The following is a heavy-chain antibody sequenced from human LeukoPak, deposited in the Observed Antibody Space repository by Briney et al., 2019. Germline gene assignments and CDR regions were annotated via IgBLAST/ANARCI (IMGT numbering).Heavy chain of an antibody. D-gene: IGHD2-21*02. J-gene: IGHJ4*02. CDR3: ARGASCGGDCYPH. Sequence: GGSLRLSCEASGFSVRSSYTSWVRQAPGMGLEWVSVIYTSDSTHYADSVKGRFIISRDNSRNTLYLQMNSLRAEDTAVYYCARGASCGGDCYPHWGQGTLVTVSS. CDR1: GFSVRSSY. V-gene: IGHV3-53*01. CDR2: IYTSDST.